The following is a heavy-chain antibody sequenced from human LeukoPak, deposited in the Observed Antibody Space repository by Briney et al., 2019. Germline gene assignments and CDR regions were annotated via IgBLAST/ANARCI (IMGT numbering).Heavy chain of an antibody. V-gene: IGHV3-23*01. Sequence: GGSLRLSCAASRFTFSSYGMHWVRQAPGKGLEWVSAISGSGGSTYYADSVKGRFTISRDNSKNTLYLQMNSLRAEDTAVYYCAKRVFGSSFDPWGQGTLVTVSS. D-gene: IGHD3-16*01. CDR2: ISGSGGST. CDR1: RFTFSSYG. CDR3: AKRVFGSSFDP. J-gene: IGHJ5*02.